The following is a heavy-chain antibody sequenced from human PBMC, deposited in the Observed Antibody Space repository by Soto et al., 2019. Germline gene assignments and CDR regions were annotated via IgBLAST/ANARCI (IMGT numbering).Heavy chain of an antibody. D-gene: IGHD5-12*01. V-gene: IGHV1-18*01. CDR2: ISAYNGNT. CDR3: AREPQTYSGYAFDDY. Sequence: ASVKVSCKASGYTFTSYGISWVRQAPGQGLEWMGWISAYNGNTNYAQKLQGRVTMTTDTSTSTAYMELRSLRSDDTAVYYCAREPQTYSGYAFDDYWGQGTLVTVSS. J-gene: IGHJ4*02. CDR1: GYTFTSYG.